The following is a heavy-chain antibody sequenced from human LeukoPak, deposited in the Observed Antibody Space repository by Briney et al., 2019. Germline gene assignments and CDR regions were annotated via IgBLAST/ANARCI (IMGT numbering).Heavy chain of an antibody. V-gene: IGHV3-30*02. J-gene: IGHJ4*02. D-gene: IGHD3-22*01. CDR3: GKDFSYYDSSGSGPDY. CDR2: IWYDGSKK. CDR1: GFPFSTYD. Sequence: GGSLRLSCAASGFPFSTYDVHWAPQARGRGLEGVAFIWYDGSKKYYAHSLKGRFTISRDNSKNTLYLQMNSLRVEDTAVYYCGKDFSYYDSSGSGPDYWGQGTLATVSS.